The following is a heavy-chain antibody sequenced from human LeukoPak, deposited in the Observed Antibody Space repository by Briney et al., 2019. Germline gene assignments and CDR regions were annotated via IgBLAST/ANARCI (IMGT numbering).Heavy chain of an antibody. J-gene: IGHJ4*02. CDR1: GFTFSSYA. Sequence: GGSLRLSCAASGFTFSSYAMSWVRQAPGKGLEWVSAISGSGGSTCYADSVKGRFTISRDNSKNTLYLQMNSLRAEDTAVYYCAKDFRRPAIVVVPAAMEGGFDYWGQGTLVTVSS. CDR2: ISGSGGST. V-gene: IGHV3-23*01. CDR3: AKDFRRPAIVVVPAAMEGGFDY. D-gene: IGHD2-2*01.